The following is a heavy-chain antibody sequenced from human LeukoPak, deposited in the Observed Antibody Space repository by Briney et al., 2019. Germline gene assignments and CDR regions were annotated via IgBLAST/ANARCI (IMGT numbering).Heavy chain of an antibody. CDR2: ISSSGSTI. Sequence: GGSLRLSCAASGFTFSSYEMNWVRQAPGKGLEWVSYISSSGSTIYYADSVKGRFTVSRDNSKNSLYLQMSSLTAADTAVYYCAKDRSIGTYYTFDHWGQGTLVTVSS. J-gene: IGHJ4*02. V-gene: IGHV3-48*03. CDR3: AKDRSIGTYYTFDH. CDR1: GFTFSSYE. D-gene: IGHD1-26*01.